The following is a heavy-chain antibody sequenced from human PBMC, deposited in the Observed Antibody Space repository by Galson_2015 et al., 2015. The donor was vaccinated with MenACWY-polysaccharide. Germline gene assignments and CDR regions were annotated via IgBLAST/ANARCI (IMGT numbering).Heavy chain of an antibody. D-gene: IGHD6-19*01. CDR2: ISPYNGNT. J-gene: IGHJ3*02. CDR3: ARWLSGMGSFDI. V-gene: IGHV1-18*01. Sequence: SVKVSCKASGYTFTSYGIRWVRQAPGQGLEWMGWISPYNGNTNYAQKLQGRVTMTTDTSTSTAYMELRGLRSDDTAVYYCARWLSGMGSFDIWGQGTLVTVSS. CDR1: GYTFTSYG.